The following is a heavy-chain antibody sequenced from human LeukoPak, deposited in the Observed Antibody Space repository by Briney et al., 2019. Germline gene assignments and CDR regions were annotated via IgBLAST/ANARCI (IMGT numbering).Heavy chain of an antibody. D-gene: IGHD3-10*01. V-gene: IGHV3-23*01. CDR1: GFTFSSYA. CDR2: ISGSGDTT. J-gene: IGHJ6*02. CDR3: AKEPDYYGSGSYYFGMDV. Sequence: GGSLRLSCAASGFTFSSYAMSWVRQAPGKGLEWVSAISGSGDTTYYADSVKGRFTISRDNSKNTLYLQMNSLRAEDTAVYYCAKEPDYYGSGSYYFGMDVWGQGTTVTVSS.